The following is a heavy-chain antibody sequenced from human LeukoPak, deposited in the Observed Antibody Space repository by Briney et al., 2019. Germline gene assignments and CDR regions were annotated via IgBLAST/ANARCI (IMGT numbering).Heavy chain of an antibody. CDR1: GGSISSYY. J-gene: IGHJ4*02. CDR2: IYYSGST. Sequence: PSETLSLTCTVSGGSISSYYWSWIRQPPGKGLEWIGYIYYSGSTNYNPSLKSRVTISVDTSKNQFSLKLSSVTAADTAVYYCARSTYYYDSSGDYYFDYWGQGTLVTVSS. CDR3: ARSTYYYDSSGDYYFDY. D-gene: IGHD3-22*01. V-gene: IGHV4-59*01.